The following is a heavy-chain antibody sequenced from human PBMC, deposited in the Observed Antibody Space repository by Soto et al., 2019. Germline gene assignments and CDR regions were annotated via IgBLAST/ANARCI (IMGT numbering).Heavy chain of an antibody. Sequence: ASVKVSCKASGYTFTSYGISWVRQAPGQGLEWMGWISAYNGNTNYAQKLQGRVTMTTDTSTSTAYMELRSLRSDDTAVYYCARGWYSSSWQHYYYYYCMDVWGKGTTVTVSS. CDR3: ARGWYSSSWQHYYYYYCMDV. CDR1: GYTFTSYG. CDR2: ISAYNGNT. V-gene: IGHV1-18*01. J-gene: IGHJ6*03. D-gene: IGHD6-13*01.